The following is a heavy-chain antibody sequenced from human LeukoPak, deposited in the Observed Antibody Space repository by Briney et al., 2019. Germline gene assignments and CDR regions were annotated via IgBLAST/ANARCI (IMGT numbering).Heavy chain of an antibody. CDR1: GYTFTGYY. CDR3: ARPGSWYGGHFDY. V-gene: IGHV1-2*02. Sequence: ASVKVSCKASGYTFTGYYMHWVRQAPGQGLEWMGWINPNSGGTNYAQKFQGRVTMTRDTSISTAYMELSRLRSDDTAVYYCARPGSWYGGHFDYWGQGTLVTVSS. CDR2: INPNSGGT. D-gene: IGHD6-13*01. J-gene: IGHJ4*02.